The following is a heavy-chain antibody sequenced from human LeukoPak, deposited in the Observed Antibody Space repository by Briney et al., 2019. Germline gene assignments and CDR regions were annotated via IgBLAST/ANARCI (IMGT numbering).Heavy chain of an antibody. CDR2: INTYNGNT. CDR3: ARGVAAAAKGYYYMDV. Sequence: ASVKVSCKASGYTFTSYGISWVRQAPGQGLEWMGWINTYNGNTNYAQKFQGRVTMTTDTSTSTAYMEMRSLRSDDTAVYYCARGVAAAAKGYYYMDVWGKGTTATISS. J-gene: IGHJ6*03. V-gene: IGHV1-18*01. CDR1: GYTFTSYG. D-gene: IGHD6-13*01.